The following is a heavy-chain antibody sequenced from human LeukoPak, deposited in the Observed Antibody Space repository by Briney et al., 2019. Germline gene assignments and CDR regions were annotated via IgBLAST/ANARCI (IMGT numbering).Heavy chain of an antibody. CDR2: ISSSCSTI. CDR1: GFTFSDYY. J-gene: IGHJ6*03. Sequence: PGGSLRLSCAVSGFTFSDYYMSWIRQAPGKGLEWVSYISSSCSTIYYADSVKGRFTISRDNSKNSLYLQMNSLRAEDTAVYYCARGFSRIAVAGAGDYMDVWGKGTTVTISS. CDR3: ARGFSRIAVAGAGDYMDV. V-gene: IGHV3-11*04. D-gene: IGHD6-19*01.